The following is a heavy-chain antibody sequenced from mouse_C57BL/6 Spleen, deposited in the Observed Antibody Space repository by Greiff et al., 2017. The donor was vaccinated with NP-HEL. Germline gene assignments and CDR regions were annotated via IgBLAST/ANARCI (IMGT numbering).Heavy chain of an antibody. CDR3: ARGGGYCYYAMDY. Sequence: QVQLQQPGAELVRPGSSVKLSCKASGYTFTSYWMHWVKQRPIQGLEWIGNIDPSDSETHYNQKFKDKATLTVDKSSSTAYMQLSSLTSEDSAVYYCARGGGYCYYAMDYWGQGTSVTVSS. V-gene: IGHV1-52*01. CDR2: IDPSDSET. J-gene: IGHJ4*01. CDR1: GYTFTSYW. D-gene: IGHD2-3*01.